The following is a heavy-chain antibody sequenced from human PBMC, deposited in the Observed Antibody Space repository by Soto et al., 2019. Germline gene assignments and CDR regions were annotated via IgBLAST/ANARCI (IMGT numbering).Heavy chain of an antibody. Sequence: GGSLRLSCAASGFTFSSYAMSWVRQAPGKGLEWVSAISGSGGSTYYADSVKGRFTISRDNSKNTLYLQMNSLRAEDTAVYYCAKDAEISGLRYFDWFDYWGQGTLVTVSS. V-gene: IGHV3-23*01. CDR2: ISGSGGST. CDR3: AKDAEISGLRYFDWFDY. J-gene: IGHJ4*02. CDR1: GFTFSSYA. D-gene: IGHD3-9*01.